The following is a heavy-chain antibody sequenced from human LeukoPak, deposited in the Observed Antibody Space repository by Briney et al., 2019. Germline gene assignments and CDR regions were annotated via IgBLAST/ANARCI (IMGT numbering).Heavy chain of an antibody. CDR2: IYSGGST. CDR3: AKEVYSSGWYNWVGYFDY. D-gene: IGHD6-19*01. CDR1: GFTVSSNY. J-gene: IGHJ4*02. V-gene: IGHV3-53*05. Sequence: GGSLRLSCAASGFTVSSNYMSWVRQAPGKGLEWVSVIYSGGSTYYADSVKGRFTISRDNSKNTLYLQMNSLRAEDTAVYYCAKEVYSSGWYNWVGYFDYWGQGTLVTVSS.